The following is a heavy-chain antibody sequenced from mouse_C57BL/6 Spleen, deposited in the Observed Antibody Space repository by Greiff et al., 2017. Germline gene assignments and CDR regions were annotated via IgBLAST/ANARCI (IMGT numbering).Heavy chain of an antibody. CDR2: INPNNGGT. D-gene: IGHD2-4*01. CDR3: ARRYDYDAWFAY. V-gene: IGHV1-18*01. J-gene: IGHJ3*01. Sequence: EVQRVESGPELVKPGASVKIPCKASGYTFTDYNMDWVKQSHGKSLEWIGDINPNNGGTIYNQKFKGKATLTVDKSSSTAYMELRSLTSEDTAVYYCARRYDYDAWFAYWGQGTLVTVSA. CDR1: GYTFTDYN.